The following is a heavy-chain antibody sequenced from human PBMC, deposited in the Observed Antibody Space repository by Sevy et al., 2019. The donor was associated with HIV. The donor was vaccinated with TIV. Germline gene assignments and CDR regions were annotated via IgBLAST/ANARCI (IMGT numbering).Heavy chain of an antibody. CDR3: ARAFCTSGRCYSLAY. CDR1: GYTFSIYR. V-gene: IGHV1-18*01. J-gene: IGHJ4*02. D-gene: IGHD2-15*01. Sequence: ASVKVSCKVSGYTFSIYRITWVRQAPGQGLEWMGWISPHTGDTKFGENFQDRVTMSTDTSTATAYMELSSLRSDDTAVYYCARAFCTSGRCYSLAYWGQGTLVIVSS. CDR2: ISPHTGDT.